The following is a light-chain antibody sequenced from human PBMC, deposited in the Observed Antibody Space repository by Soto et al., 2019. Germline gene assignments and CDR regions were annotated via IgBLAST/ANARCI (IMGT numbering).Light chain of an antibody. CDR2: AAS. CDR1: QGISSY. V-gene: IGKV1-9*01. CDR3: HHYGSSRFMFS. J-gene: IGKJ2*01. Sequence: IQLTQSPSSLSASVGDRVTITCRASQGISSYLAWYQQKPGKAPKLLIYAASTLQSGVPSRFSGSGSGTDFTLTISRLEPEDFAVYYCHHYGSSRFMFSFGQGTKLEIK.